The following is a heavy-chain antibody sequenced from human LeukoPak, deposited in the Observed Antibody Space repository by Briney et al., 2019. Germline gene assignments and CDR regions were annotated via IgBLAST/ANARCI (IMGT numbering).Heavy chain of an antibody. Sequence: PSETLSLTCAVYGGSFSGYYWSWIRQPPGKGLEWIGEINHSGSTNYNPSLKSRVTISVDTSKNQFSLKLSSVTAADTAVYYCARDQGLNWFDPWGQGTLVTVSS. CDR3: ARDQGLNWFDP. CDR2: INHSGST. J-gene: IGHJ5*02. CDR1: GGSFSGYY. V-gene: IGHV4-34*01.